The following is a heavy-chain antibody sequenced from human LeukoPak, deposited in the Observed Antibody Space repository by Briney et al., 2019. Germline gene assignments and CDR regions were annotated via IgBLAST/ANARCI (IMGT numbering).Heavy chain of an antibody. CDR2: ISAYNGNT. Sequence: ASVKVSCKASGYTFTRYGISWVRQAPGRGLEWMGWISAYNGNTNYAQKLQGRVTMTTDTSTSTAYMELRSLRSDDTAVYYCARGGYDFWSALLGWFDPWGQGTLVTVSS. CDR1: GYTFTRYG. D-gene: IGHD3-3*01. CDR3: ARGGYDFWSALLGWFDP. J-gene: IGHJ5*02. V-gene: IGHV1-18*01.